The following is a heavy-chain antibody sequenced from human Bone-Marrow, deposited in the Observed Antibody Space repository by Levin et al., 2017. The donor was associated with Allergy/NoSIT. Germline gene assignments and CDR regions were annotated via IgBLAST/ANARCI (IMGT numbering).Heavy chain of an antibody. D-gene: IGHD3-16*01. V-gene: IGHV4-61*01. CDR3: AKTTLQRGRGSWFDP. CDR2: IYFSGST. Sequence: SETLSLTCNVSGDSVSSGTSAWSWIRQSPGRGLEWIGFIYFSGSTDYNPSLKSRVTMSVDTSRNQFSLKLSSVTAADTAIYYCAKTTLQRGRGSWFDPWGRGTLVTVSS. J-gene: IGHJ5*02. CDR1: GDSVSSGTSA.